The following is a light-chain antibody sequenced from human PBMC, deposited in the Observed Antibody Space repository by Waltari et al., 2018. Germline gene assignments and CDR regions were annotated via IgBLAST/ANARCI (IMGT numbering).Light chain of an antibody. CDR1: QSVSNNY. CDR3: QQYTGTPQT. Sequence: EIVLTQSPGTLSLSPGERATLSCRASQSVSNNYLAWYQQKPGQAPRLLIYGASSRATGIPDRFRGSGSGTDFTLTISRLEPEDFAVYFCQQYTGTPQTFGQGIKVEFK. CDR2: GAS. V-gene: IGKV3-20*01. J-gene: IGKJ1*01.